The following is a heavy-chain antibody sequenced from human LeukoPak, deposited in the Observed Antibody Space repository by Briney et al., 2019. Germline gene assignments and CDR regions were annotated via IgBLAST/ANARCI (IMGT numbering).Heavy chain of an antibody. CDR3: ARAGGGYSYGYSDY. Sequence: SVKVSCKASGGTFSSYAISWVRQAPGQGLEWMGGIIPIFGTANYAQKFQGRVTITADESTSTAYMELSSLRSEDTAVYYCARAGGGYSYGYSDYWGQGTQVTVSS. CDR1: GGTFSSYA. D-gene: IGHD5-18*01. V-gene: IGHV1-69*13. CDR2: IIPIFGTA. J-gene: IGHJ4*02.